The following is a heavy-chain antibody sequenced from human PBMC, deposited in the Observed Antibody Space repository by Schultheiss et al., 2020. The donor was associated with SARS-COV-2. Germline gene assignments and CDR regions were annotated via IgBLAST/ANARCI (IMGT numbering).Heavy chain of an antibody. V-gene: IGHV4-59*01. CDR1: GGSISGYF. J-gene: IGHJ3*02. CDR3: ARDQDYGRNAFDI. Sequence: SETLSLTCAVSGGSISGYFWTWIRQPPGKGLDPIGNIYFTGITKYNPSLKSRVTISIDTSKKQFSLRLNSVTAADTAVYYCARDQDYGRNAFDIWGQGTMVTVSS. CDR2: IYFTGIT. D-gene: IGHD4/OR15-4a*01.